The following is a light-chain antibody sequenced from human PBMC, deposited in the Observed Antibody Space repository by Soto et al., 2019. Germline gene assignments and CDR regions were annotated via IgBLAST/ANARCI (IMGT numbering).Light chain of an antibody. Sequence: ENVLTQSPGTLSLSPGERVTLSCRASQSLTGNYLAWYQQKPGQAPRLLIYGASSRATDIPDRFSASGSGTDFTLTISRLEPEDLAVYYCQQYGSTPYTFGQGTKLEIK. CDR1: QSLTGNY. V-gene: IGKV3-20*01. CDR2: GAS. CDR3: QQYGSTPYT. J-gene: IGKJ2*01.